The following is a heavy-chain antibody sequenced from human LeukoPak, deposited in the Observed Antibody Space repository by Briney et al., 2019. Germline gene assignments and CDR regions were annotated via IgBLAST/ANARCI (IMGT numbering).Heavy chain of an antibody. CDR3: ARETSYYYDSRGYYP. D-gene: IGHD3-22*01. V-gene: IGHV3-64*04. J-gene: IGHJ5*02. Sequence: PGGSLRLSCSASGFTFSSYAMHWVRQAPGKGLEYVSAISSNGGSTYYADSVKGRFTISRDNSKNTLYLQMNSLRAEDTAVYYCARETSYYYDSRGYYPWGQGTLVTVSS. CDR2: ISSNGGST. CDR1: GFTFSSYA.